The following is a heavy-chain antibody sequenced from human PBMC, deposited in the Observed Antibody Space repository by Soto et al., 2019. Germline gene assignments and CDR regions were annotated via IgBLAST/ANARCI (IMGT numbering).Heavy chain of an antibody. Sequence: SVKVSCKASGGTFSSYAISWVRQAPGQGLEWMGGIIPIFGTANYAQKFQGRVTITADESTSTAYMELSSLRSEDTAVYYCTLRATMIVGTAYFQHWGQGTLVTVSS. CDR3: TLRATMIVGTAYFQH. CDR1: GGTFSSYA. J-gene: IGHJ1*01. CDR2: IIPIFGTA. D-gene: IGHD3-22*01. V-gene: IGHV1-69*13.